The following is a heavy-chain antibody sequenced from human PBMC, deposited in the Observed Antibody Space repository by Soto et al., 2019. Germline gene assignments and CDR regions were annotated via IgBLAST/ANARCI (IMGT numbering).Heavy chain of an antibody. CDR3: ARQVATIYYYYGMDV. Sequence: GESLKISCKGFIYSFTDYWIHWVRRLPGKGLEWMGTIKPGDSDTRYSPSFQGQVTISADKSISTAYLQWSSLKASDTAMYYCARQVATIYYYYGMDVWGQGTTVTVSS. CDR1: IYSFTDYW. J-gene: IGHJ6*02. D-gene: IGHD5-12*01. V-gene: IGHV5-51*01. CDR2: IKPGDSDT.